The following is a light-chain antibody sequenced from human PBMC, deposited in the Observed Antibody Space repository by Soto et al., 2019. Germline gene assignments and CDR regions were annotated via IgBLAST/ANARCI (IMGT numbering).Light chain of an antibody. CDR1: ISDVGGYDY. CDR2: EVS. CDR3: SSYSISTAYL. J-gene: IGLJ1*01. V-gene: IGLV2-14*01. Sequence: SALAQPSSVSGSPGQSITISCTGTISDVGGYDYVSWYQLHPGKAPKLMVFEVSNRPSGVSYRFSGSKSGNTASLTISGLQAEDEADYFCSSYSISTAYLFGTGTKVTVL.